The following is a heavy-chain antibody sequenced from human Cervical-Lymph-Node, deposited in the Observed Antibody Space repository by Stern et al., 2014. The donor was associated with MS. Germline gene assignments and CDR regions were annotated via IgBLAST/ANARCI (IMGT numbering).Heavy chain of an antibody. Sequence: QVQLQESGPGLVKPSQTLSLTCTVSGGSIISGDFYWSWIRQLPGKGLEWIGYIYYSGSTYYNPSLNSRGTISVDTANNQFSLKLSSVTAADTAVYYCARRAGGSDNYFDPWGQGTLVTVSS. CDR3: ARRAGGSDNYFDP. V-gene: IGHV4-31*03. CDR2: IYYSGST. CDR1: GGSIISGDFY. J-gene: IGHJ5*02. D-gene: IGHD4/OR15-4a*01.